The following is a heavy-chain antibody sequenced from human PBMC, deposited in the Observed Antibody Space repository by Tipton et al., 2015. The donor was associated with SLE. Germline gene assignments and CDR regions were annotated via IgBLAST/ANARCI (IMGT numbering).Heavy chain of an antibody. D-gene: IGHD1-1*01. CDR1: GGSIRDYY. V-gene: IGHV4-59*12. J-gene: IGHJ4*02. CDR2: MSYSGST. CDR3: ARVAPTEVFDY. Sequence: TLSLTCTVSGGSIRDYYWSWIRQPPGKRLEWIGYMSYSGSTNYIPSLKSRVTMSVDASKNQFSLKLSSVTAADTAVYYCARVAPTEVFDYWGQGTLVTVSS.